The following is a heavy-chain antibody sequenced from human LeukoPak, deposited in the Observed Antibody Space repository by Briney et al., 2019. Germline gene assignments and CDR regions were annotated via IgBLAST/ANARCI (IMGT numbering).Heavy chain of an antibody. CDR1: GFTFSSYG. D-gene: IGHD3-22*01. CDR3: ARDPNYYDSSGPYDAFDI. J-gene: IGHJ3*02. Sequence: GGTLRLSCAASGFTFSSYGMSWVRQAPGKGLEWVSGINWNGGSTGYADSVKGRFTISRDNAKNSLYLQMNSLRAEDTALYYCARDPNYYDSSGPYDAFDIWGQGTMVTVSS. V-gene: IGHV3-20*04. CDR2: INWNGGST.